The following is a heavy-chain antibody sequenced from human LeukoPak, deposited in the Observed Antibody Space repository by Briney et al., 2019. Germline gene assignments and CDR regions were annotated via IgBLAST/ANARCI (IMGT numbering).Heavy chain of an antibody. Sequence: ASVKVSCKASGYTFTSYGISWVRQAPGQGLEWMGWISAYNGNTNYAQKLQGRVTMTTDTSTSTAYMELRSLRSDDTAVYYCARGYYDISTGYYYFDYWGQGTLVTVSS. CDR1: GYTFTSYG. D-gene: IGHD3-9*01. CDR3: ARGYYDISTGYYYFDY. CDR2: ISAYNGNT. J-gene: IGHJ4*02. V-gene: IGHV1-18*01.